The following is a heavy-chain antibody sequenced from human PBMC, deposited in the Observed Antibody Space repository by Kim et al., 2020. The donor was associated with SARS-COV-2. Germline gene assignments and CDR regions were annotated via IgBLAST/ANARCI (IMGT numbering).Heavy chain of an antibody. D-gene: IGHD7-27*01. CDR1: GFTFSSYG. V-gene: IGHV3-30*18. Sequence: GGSLRLSYAASGFTFSSYGMHWVRQAPGKGLEWVAVISYDGSNKYYADSVKGRFTISRDNSKNTLYLQMNSLRAEDTAVYYCAKDDQKSTGGFDYWGQGTLVTVSS. CDR3: AKDDQKSTGGFDY. J-gene: IGHJ4*02. CDR2: ISYDGSNK.